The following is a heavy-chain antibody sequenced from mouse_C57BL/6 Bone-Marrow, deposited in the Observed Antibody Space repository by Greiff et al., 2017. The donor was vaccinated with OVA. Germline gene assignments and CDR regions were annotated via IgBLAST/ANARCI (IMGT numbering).Heavy chain of an antibody. D-gene: IGHD3-2*02. CDR1: GYTFTEYT. CDR2: FYPGSGSI. J-gene: IGHJ2*01. Sequence: QVQLKESGAELVKPGASVKLSCKASGYTFTEYTIHWVKQRSGQGLEWLGWFYPGSGSIKYNEKFKDKATLPADKSSSTVYMERSRLTSEVSAVYFCAVHETAQAPYYFDYWGQGTTLTVSS. CDR3: AVHETAQAPYYFDY. V-gene: IGHV1-62-2*01.